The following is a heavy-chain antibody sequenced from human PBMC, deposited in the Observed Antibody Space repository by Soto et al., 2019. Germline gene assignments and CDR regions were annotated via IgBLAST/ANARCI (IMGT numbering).Heavy chain of an antibody. Sequence: ASVKVSCKASGYTFTSYYMHWVRPAPGQGLEWMGIINPSGGSTSYAQKFQGRVTMTRDPSISTAYMELSRLRSDDTAVYYCARGALCSGGSCYRGEYFDYWG. CDR3: ARGALCSGGSCYRGEYFDY. CDR1: GYTFTSYY. J-gene: IGHJ4*01. CDR2: INPSGGST. D-gene: IGHD2-15*01. V-gene: IGHV1-46*01.